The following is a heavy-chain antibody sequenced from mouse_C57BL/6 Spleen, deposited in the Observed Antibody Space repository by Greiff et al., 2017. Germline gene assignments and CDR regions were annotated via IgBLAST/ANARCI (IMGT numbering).Heavy chain of an antibody. Sequence: VQLKESGAELVRPGTSVKVSCKASGYAFTNYLIEWVKQRPGQGLEWIGVINPGSGGTNYNEKFKGKATLTADKSSSTAYMQLSSLTSEDSAVYFCARWEPYYFDYWGQGTTLTVSS. CDR1: GYAFTNYL. V-gene: IGHV1-54*01. J-gene: IGHJ2*01. CDR3: ARWEPYYFDY. CDR2: INPGSGGT. D-gene: IGHD4-1*01.